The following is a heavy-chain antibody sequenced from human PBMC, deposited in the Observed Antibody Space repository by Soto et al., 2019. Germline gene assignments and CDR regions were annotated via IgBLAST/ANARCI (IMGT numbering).Heavy chain of an antibody. CDR1: GFTFDDYA. Sequence: GGSLRLSCAASGFTFDDYAMHWVRQAPGKGLEWVSGISWNSGSIGYADSVKGRFTISRDNAKNSLYLQMNSLRAEDTALYYCALSRSTTKDQLKGVLIFGVVIVPYWGQGTLVTVSS. J-gene: IGHJ4*02. CDR2: ISWNSGSI. D-gene: IGHD3-3*01. CDR3: ALSRSTTKDQLKGVLIFGVVIVPY. V-gene: IGHV3-9*01.